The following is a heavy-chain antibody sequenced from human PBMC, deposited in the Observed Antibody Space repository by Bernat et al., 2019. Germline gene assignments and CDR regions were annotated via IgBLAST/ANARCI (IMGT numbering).Heavy chain of an antibody. V-gene: IGHV3-30*04. J-gene: IGHJ4*02. CDR2: ISYDGSNK. D-gene: IGHD5-18*01. CDR3: AKPDTAGY. Sequence: QVQLVESGGGVVQPGRSLRLSCAASGFTFSTYTMHWVRQAPGKGLEWVAVISYDGSNKYYADSVKGRFTISRDNSKNTLYLQMNSLRAEDTAVYYCAKPDTAGYWGQGTLVTVSS. CDR1: GFTFSTYT.